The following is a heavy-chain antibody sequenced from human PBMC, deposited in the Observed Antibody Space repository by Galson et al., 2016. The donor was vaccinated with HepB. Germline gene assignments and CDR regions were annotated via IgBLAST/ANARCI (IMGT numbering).Heavy chain of an antibody. Sequence: SLRLSCAASGFTFSSYWMHWVRQAPGKGLEWVSVIWYDGSHKYYADSVKGRFTVSRDNSKNTLYLQMNSLRAEDTAVYYCAREGDPGRQLVRSASFDYWGRGTLVTVSS. J-gene: IGHJ4*02. CDR1: GFTFSSYW. CDR3: AREGDPGRQLVRSASFDY. CDR2: IWYDGSHK. V-gene: IGHV3-33*08. D-gene: IGHD6-6*01.